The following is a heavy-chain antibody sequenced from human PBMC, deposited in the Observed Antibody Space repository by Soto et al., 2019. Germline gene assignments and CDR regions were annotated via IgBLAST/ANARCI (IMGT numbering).Heavy chain of an antibody. D-gene: IGHD6-19*01. J-gene: IGHJ4*02. Sequence: QVQLQESGPGLVKPSQTLSLTCTVSGGSINTVSYYWSWIRQHPGKGLEWIGYIYYSGSTYYNPSLKSRVTISVDTSKNQFSLKLKSVTAADTAVYYCARDGRLASLGDYWAQGTLVTVSS. CDR1: GGSINTVSYY. V-gene: IGHV4-31*03. CDR3: ARDGRLASLGDY. CDR2: IYYSGST.